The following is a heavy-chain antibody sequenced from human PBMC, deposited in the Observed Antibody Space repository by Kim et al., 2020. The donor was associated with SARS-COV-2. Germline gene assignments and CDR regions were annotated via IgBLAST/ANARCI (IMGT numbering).Heavy chain of an antibody. Sequence: SETLSLTCAVSGGSISSSNWWSWVRQPPGKGLEWIGEIYHSGSTNYNPSLKSRVTISVDKSKNQFSLKLSSVTAADTAVYYCARFQGFGAPWSNWFDPWGQGTLVTVSS. J-gene: IGHJ5*02. CDR3: ARFQGFGAPWSNWFDP. D-gene: IGHD3-10*01. CDR1: GGSISSSNW. V-gene: IGHV4-4*02. CDR2: IYHSGST.